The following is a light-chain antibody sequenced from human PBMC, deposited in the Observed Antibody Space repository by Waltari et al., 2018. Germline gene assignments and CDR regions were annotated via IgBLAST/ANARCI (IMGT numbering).Light chain of an antibody. Sequence: QSALTQPASVSGSPGQSITISCTGTSSDVGDYDLVSWYQQYPGKAPKLVIHEVTKRPSGISYRFSGAKSDNTASLTISGLQAEDEADYYCCSYAGGYTWVFGGGTRLTVL. CDR2: EVT. J-gene: IGLJ3*02. CDR3: CSYAGGYTWV. CDR1: SSDVGDYDL. V-gene: IGLV2-23*02.